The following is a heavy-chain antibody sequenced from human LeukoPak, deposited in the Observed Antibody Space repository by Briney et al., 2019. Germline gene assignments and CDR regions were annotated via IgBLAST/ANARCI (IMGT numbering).Heavy chain of an antibody. CDR2: ISGNGGDI. V-gene: IGHV3/OR16-9*01. D-gene: IGHD3-10*01. CDR1: GVIFCIHY. CDR3: VRQAGRAGGQ. J-gene: IGHJ4*02. Sequence: PGASLSLACATSGVIFCIHYMSWVGSSLWRSNQWISYISGNGGDIAYAYSVKGRFPISRDNAKSFLYLTMNSLRVEDTAVYHCVRQAGRAGGQWGQGAL.